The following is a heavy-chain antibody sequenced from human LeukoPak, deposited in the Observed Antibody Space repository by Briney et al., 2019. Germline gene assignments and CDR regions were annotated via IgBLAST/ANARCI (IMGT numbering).Heavy chain of an antibody. CDR2: MNPNSGAT. J-gene: IGHJ6*02. CDR3: AAVRGYSLRYGMDV. Sequence: ASVKVPCKASGYTFTSYDFNWLRQATGQGPEWMGWMNPNSGATGYAQKFQGRVTMTRSASINTAYMELSSLRSEDTAVYYCAAVRGYSLRYGMDVWGQGTTVTVSS. D-gene: IGHD5-18*01. V-gene: IGHV1-8*01. CDR1: GYTFTSYD.